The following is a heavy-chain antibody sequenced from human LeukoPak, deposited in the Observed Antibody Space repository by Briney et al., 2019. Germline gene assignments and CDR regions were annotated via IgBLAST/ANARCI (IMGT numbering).Heavy chain of an antibody. CDR2: ISGSGGST. J-gene: IGHJ4*02. D-gene: IGHD1-26*01. V-gene: IGHV3-23*01. Sequence: GGSLRLSCAASGFTFSSYGMSWVRQAPGKGLEWVSAISGSGGSTYYADSVKGRFTISRDNSKNTLYLQMNSLRAEDTAVYYCAKDLYSGSYRIFASTDYWGQGTLVTVSS. CDR3: AKDLYSGSYRIFASTDY. CDR1: GFTFSSYG.